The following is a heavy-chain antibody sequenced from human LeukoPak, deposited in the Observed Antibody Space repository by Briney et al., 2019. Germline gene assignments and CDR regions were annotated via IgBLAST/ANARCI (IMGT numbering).Heavy chain of an antibody. CDR2: IRNKANSYTT. CDR1: GFTFSRNA. D-gene: IGHD7-27*01. Sequence: GGSLRLSCAASGFTFSRNAMSWVRQAPGKGLEWVGRIRNKANSYTTEYAASVKGRFTISRDDSKNSLYLQMNSLKTEDTAVYYCASSLGIGYWGQGTLVTVSS. CDR3: ASSLGIGY. J-gene: IGHJ4*02. V-gene: IGHV3-72*01.